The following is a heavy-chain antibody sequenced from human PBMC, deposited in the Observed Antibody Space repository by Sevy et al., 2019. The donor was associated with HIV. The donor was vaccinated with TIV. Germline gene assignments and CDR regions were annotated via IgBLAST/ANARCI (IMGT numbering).Heavy chain of an antibody. CDR3: VAANTWEYY. CDR2: VNSDGSST. D-gene: IGHD1-26*01. Sequence: GGSLRLSCSASGFTFSSYWMHWVRQAPGKGLVWVSGVNSDGSSTNYAYAVKGRFTISRDSANSTLYLQMNSLRAEDTAVYFCVAANTWEYYWGQGTLVTVSS. J-gene: IGHJ4*02. V-gene: IGHV3-74*01. CDR1: GFTFSSYW.